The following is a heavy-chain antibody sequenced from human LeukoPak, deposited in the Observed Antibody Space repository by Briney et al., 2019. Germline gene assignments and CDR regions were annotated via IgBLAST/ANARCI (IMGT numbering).Heavy chain of an antibody. CDR2: ISSNGGST. D-gene: IGHD3-10*01. V-gene: IGHV3-64*01. Sequence: PGGSLRLSCAASGFTLSNYAMHWVRQAPGRGLEYVSGISSNGGSTYYANSVKGRFTISRDNSKNTLYPQMGSLRAEDMALYYCARVSPHGYNSFDYWGQGTLVTVSS. J-gene: IGHJ4*02. CDR3: ARVSPHGYNSFDY. CDR1: GFTLSNYA.